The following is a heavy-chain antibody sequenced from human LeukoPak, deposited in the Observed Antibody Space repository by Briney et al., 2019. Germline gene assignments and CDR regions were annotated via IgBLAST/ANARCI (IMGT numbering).Heavy chain of an antibody. Sequence: GGSLRLSCVASGFDFSGYGLHWVRQAPGKGLEWVAFISYVGSNKYYADSVKGRFSISRDDSKTTLYLEMISLRAEDTAVYYCAKDGAWAVAKNFDYWGQGTLVTVSS. CDR2: ISYVGSNK. D-gene: IGHD6-19*01. CDR1: GFDFSGYG. V-gene: IGHV3-30*18. J-gene: IGHJ4*02. CDR3: AKDGAWAVAKNFDY.